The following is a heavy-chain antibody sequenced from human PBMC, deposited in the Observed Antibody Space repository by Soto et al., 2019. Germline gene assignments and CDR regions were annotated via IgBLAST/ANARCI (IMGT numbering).Heavy chain of an antibody. CDR1: GGTFSSYG. J-gene: IGHJ5*02. Sequence: GASVKVSCKASGGTFSSYGITWVRQAPGQGLERMGGIIPIFGTGNYAQKFQGRVTISADDSTKTAYMELSSLRSEDTAVYYCARVVHPDNDIAIVSNTIRGGWFDPWGQGTLVTVSS. D-gene: IGHD2-2*01. CDR3: ARVVHPDNDIAIVSNTIRGGWFDP. CDR2: IIPIFGTG. V-gene: IGHV1-69*13.